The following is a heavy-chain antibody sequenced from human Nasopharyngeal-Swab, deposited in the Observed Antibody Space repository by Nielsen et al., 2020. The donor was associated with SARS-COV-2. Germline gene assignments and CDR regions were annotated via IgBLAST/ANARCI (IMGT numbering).Heavy chain of an antibody. CDR3: TSGWFDP. V-gene: IGHV3-48*04. J-gene: IGHJ5*02. CDR1: GFPFSPYG. CDR2: IGNSSSTS. Sequence: GESLNISCVASGFPFSPYGLNWVRQAPGKGLEWLSYIGNSSSTSYYADSVKGRFTISRDTAKNSLYLQMNSLRAEATAVYYCTSGWFDPWGQGTLVTVSS.